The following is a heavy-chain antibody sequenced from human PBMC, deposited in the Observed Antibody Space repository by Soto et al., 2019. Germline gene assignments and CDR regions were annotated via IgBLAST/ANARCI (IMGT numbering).Heavy chain of an antibody. D-gene: IGHD3-9*01. CDR1: GYSFTSYW. CDR3: ARHGVGDILTGQPDY. CDR2: IYPGDSDT. Sequence: PGESLKISCKASGYSFTSYWIGWVRQMPVKGLEWMGIIYPGDSDTRYSPSFQGQVTISADKSISTAYLQWSSLKASDTAMYYCARHGVGDILTGQPDYWGQGTLVTVSS. V-gene: IGHV5-51*01. J-gene: IGHJ4*02.